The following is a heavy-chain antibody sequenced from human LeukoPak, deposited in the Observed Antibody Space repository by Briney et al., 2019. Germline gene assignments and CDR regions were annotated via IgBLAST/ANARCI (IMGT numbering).Heavy chain of an antibody. CDR1: GFTFSSYA. CDR2: ISYDGSSK. J-gene: IGHJ5*02. D-gene: IGHD2-8*01. V-gene: IGHV3-30*01. Sequence: GGSLRLSCAASGFTFSSYAMHWVRQAPGKGLEWVAVISYDGSSKYYADSLKGRFTISRDSSKNTSYLQMNSLRAEDTAVYCARSRVMLAIRGFDPWGQGTLVTVSS. CDR3: ARSRVMLAIRGFDP.